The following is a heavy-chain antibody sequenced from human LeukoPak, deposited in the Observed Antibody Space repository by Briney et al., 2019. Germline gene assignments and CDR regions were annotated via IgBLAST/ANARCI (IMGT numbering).Heavy chain of an antibody. D-gene: IGHD1-26*01. Sequence: SETLSLTCTVSGGSISGYYWSWTRQPPGKGLEWIGYIYYSGSTNYNPSLRSRVTISVDTSKSQFSLNLSSVTAADTAVYYCARHRGGRFSGSYCDYWGQGTLVTVSS. J-gene: IGHJ4*02. CDR2: IYYSGST. V-gene: IGHV4-59*08. CDR1: GGSISGYY. CDR3: ARHRGGRFSGSYCDY.